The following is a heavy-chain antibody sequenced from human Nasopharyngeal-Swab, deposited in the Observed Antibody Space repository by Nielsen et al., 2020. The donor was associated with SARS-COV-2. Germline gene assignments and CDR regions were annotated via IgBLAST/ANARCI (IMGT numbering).Heavy chain of an antibody. V-gene: IGHV3-9*01. CDR3: AKGGRGYSYGLVDY. Sequence: SLKISCAASGFTFDDYAMHWVRQAPGKGLEWVSGISWNSGSIGYADSVKGRFTISRDNAKNSLYLQMNSLRAEDTALYYCAKGGRGYSYGLVDYWGQGTLVTVSS. D-gene: IGHD5-18*01. CDR1: GFTFDDYA. J-gene: IGHJ4*02. CDR2: ISWNSGSI.